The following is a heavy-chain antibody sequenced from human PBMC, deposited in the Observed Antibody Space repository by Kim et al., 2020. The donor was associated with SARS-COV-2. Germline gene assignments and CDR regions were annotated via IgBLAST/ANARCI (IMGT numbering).Heavy chain of an antibody. D-gene: IGHD3-3*01. CDR3: ARGELRFLEWSTLTDYYGMDV. J-gene: IGHJ6*02. CDR1: GFTFSSYS. CDR2: ISSSSSYI. Sequence: GGSLRLSCAASGFTFSSYSMNWVRQAPGKGLEWVSSISSSSSYIYYADSVKGRFTISRDNAKNSLYLQMNSLRAEDTAVYYCARGELRFLEWSTLTDYYGMDVWGQGTTVTVSS. V-gene: IGHV3-21*01.